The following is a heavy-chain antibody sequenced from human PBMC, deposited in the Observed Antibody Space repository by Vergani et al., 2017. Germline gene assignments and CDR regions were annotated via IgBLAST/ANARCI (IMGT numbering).Heavy chain of an antibody. D-gene: IGHD4-17*01. J-gene: IGHJ4*02. V-gene: IGHV3-21*01. CDR1: GFTFSSYS. CDR3: ARATVTTTFDY. Sequence: EVQLVESGGGLVKPGGSLRLSCAASGFTFSSYSMNWVRQAPGKGLEWVSSISSSSSYIYYADSVKGRFTISRDNAKNSLYLQMNSLRAEDAAVYYCARATVTTTFDYWGQGTLVTVSS. CDR2: ISSSSSYI.